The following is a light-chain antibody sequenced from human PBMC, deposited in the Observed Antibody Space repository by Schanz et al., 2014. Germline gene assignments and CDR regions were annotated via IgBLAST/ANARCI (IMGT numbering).Light chain of an antibody. CDR1: QSLLRSNVYNY. J-gene: IGKJ5*01. V-gene: IGKV2-28*01. CDR2: LGS. Sequence: DILMTQSPLSLPVTPGQPASISCRSSQSLLRSNVYNYLEWYLQKPGQSPQLLIYLGSNRASGVPDRFSGSGSGTDFTLKISRVEAEDVGVYYCMQPLETPPITFGQGTRLEIK. CDR3: MQPLETPPIT.